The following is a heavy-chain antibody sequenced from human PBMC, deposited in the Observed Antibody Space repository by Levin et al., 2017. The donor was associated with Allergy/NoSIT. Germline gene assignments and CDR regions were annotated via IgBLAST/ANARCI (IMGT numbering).Heavy chain of an antibody. V-gene: IGHV3-73*01. D-gene: IGHD6-25*01. Sequence: PGGSLRLSCAASGFTFSGSAMHWVRQASGKGLEWVGRIRSKANSYATAYAASVKGRFTISRDDSKNTAYLQMNSLKTEDTAVYYCTRHVEQRLGDSDNWFDPWGQGTLVTVSS. CDR1: GFTFSGSA. J-gene: IGHJ5*02. CDR3: TRHVEQRLGDSDNWFDP. CDR2: IRSKANSYAT.